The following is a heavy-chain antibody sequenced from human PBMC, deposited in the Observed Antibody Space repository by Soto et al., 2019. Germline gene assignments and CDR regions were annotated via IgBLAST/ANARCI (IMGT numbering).Heavy chain of an antibody. CDR1: GDTISSSTYY. J-gene: IGHJ4*02. D-gene: IGHD4-17*01. CDR2: IYSSGST. V-gene: IGHV4-39*01. Sequence: SETLSLTCTVSGDTISSSTYYWGWIRQPPGKGLEWIGTIYSSGSTYYNPSLKSRVTISVDTSKNQFSLKLSSVTAADTAVYYCARTHTLYGRLTYWGQGTLVTVSS. CDR3: ARTHTLYGRLTY.